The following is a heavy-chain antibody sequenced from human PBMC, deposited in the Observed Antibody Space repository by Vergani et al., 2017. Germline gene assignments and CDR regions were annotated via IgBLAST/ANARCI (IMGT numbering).Heavy chain of an antibody. CDR1: GFTFRNYA. J-gene: IGHJ5*01. CDR2: ISGTGGFT. D-gene: IGHD3-22*01. Sequence: EVQLVESGGGLVQPGGSLRLSCAASGFTFRNYAMSWVRQAPGKGLEWVSGISGTGGFTYYADSVKGRFTISRDNSKNTLYLEMSSLRADDTAVYYCAKSASVSMSLPNWFESWGQGTHVTVS. V-gene: IGHV3-23*04. CDR3: AKSASVSMSLPNWFES.